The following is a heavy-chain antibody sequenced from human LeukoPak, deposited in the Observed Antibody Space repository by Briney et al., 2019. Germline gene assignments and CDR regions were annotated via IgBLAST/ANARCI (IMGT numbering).Heavy chain of an antibody. CDR1: GFTFSSYS. CDR2: IKSKTDGGTT. V-gene: IGHV3-15*01. Sequence: GGSLRLSCAASGFTFSSYSMNWVRQAPGKGLEWVGRIKSKTDGGTTDYAAPVKGRFTISRDDSKNTLYLQMNSLKAEDTAMYYCATGIQVVSATKLFDYWGQGTLVTVSS. J-gene: IGHJ4*02. CDR3: ATGIQVVSATKLFDY. D-gene: IGHD2-15*01.